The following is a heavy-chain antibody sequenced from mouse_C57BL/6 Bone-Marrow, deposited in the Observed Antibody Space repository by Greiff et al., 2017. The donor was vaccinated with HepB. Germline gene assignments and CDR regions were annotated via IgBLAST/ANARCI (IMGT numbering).Heavy chain of an antibody. Sequence: VQLQQPGAELVKPGASVKLSCKASGYTFTSYWMHWVKQRPGQGLEWIGMIHPNSGSTNYNEKFKSKATLTVDTSSSTAYMQLSSLTSEDSAVYYCARGATVVADYWYFDVWGTGTTVTVSS. CDR2: IHPNSGST. CDR1: GYTFTSYW. V-gene: IGHV1-64*01. J-gene: IGHJ1*03. D-gene: IGHD1-1*01. CDR3: ARGATVVADYWYFDV.